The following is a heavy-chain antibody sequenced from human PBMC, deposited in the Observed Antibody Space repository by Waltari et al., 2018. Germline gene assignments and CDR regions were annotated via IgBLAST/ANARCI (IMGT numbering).Heavy chain of an antibody. CDR1: GGSFSGYY. Sequence: QVQLQQWGAGLLKPSETLSLTCAVYGGSFSGYYWSWIRQPPGKGLEWIGEINHSGSTNYNPSLKSRVTISVDTSKNQFSLQLNSVTPEDTAVYYCARVRTTVVTRVGFDPWGQGTLVTVSS. D-gene: IGHD4-17*01. CDR2: INHSGST. J-gene: IGHJ5*02. V-gene: IGHV4-34*01. CDR3: ARVRTTVVTRVGFDP.